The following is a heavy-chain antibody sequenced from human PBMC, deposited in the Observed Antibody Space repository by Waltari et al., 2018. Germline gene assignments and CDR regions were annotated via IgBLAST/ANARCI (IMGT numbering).Heavy chain of an antibody. D-gene: IGHD5-12*01. CDR3: AKGARDGYNPGDY. CDR1: GFTFDDYA. V-gene: IGHV3-43D*03. CDR2: ISWDGGST. Sequence: EVQLVESGGVVVQPGGSLRLSCAASGFTFDDYAMHWVRQAPGKGLECVALISWDGGSTYYADSVKGRFTISRDNSKNSLYLQMNSLRAEDTALYYCAKGARDGYNPGDYWGQGTLVTVSS. J-gene: IGHJ4*02.